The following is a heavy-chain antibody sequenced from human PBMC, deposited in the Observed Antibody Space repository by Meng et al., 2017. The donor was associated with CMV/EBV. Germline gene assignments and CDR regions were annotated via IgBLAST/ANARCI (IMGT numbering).Heavy chain of an antibody. CDR3: ARDSPDGRRAKTTLCSSTSCYYYGMDV. CDR1: GFTCSDYY. D-gene: IGHD2-2*01. V-gene: IGHV3-11*04. J-gene: IGHJ6*02. Sequence: GESLKISCAASGFTCSDYYMSWIRQAPGKGLEWVSYISSSGSTIYYADSVKGRFTISRDNAKNSLYLQMNSLRAEDTAVYYCARDSPDGRRAKTTLCSSTSCYYYGMDVWGQGTTVTVSS. CDR2: ISSSGSTI.